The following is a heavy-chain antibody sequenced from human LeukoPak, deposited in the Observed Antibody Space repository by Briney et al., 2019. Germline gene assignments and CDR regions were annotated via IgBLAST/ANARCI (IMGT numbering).Heavy chain of an antibody. D-gene: IGHD2-15*01. Sequence: SETLSLTCTVSGGSITSYYWSWIRQPPGKGLEWIGYISYSGSTDHNPSLKSRATISLDTSKNQFSLKLSSVTAADTAVYYCAFRLQWWRYGMDVWGQGTTVTVSS. J-gene: IGHJ6*02. CDR2: ISYSGST. CDR1: GGSITSYY. V-gene: IGHV4-59*12. CDR3: AFRLQWWRYGMDV.